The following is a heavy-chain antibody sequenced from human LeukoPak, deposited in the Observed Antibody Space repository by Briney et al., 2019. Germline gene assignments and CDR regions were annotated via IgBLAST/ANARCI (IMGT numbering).Heavy chain of an antibody. Sequence: ASMKVSCKASGYTFTGYYMHWVRQAPGQGLEWMGWINPNSGGTNYAQKFQGWVTMTRDTSISTAYMELSRLRSDDTAVYYCARGVRQLETPDYFDYWGQGTLVTVSS. CDR2: INPNSGGT. V-gene: IGHV1-2*04. J-gene: IGHJ4*02. CDR1: GYTFTGYY. CDR3: ARGVRQLETPDYFDY. D-gene: IGHD6-13*01.